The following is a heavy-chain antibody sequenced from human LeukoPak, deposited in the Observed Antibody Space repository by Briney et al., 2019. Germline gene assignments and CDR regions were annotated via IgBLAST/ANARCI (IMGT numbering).Heavy chain of an antibody. Sequence: ASVKVSCKASGGTFSSYAISWVRQAPGQGLEWMGGIIPIFGTANYAQKFQGRVTITADESTSTAYMELSSLRSEDTAVYYCARGYYYDSSGYYPRHDYWGQGTLVTVSS. CDR2: IIPIFGTA. J-gene: IGHJ4*02. CDR3: ARGYYYDSSGYYPRHDY. CDR1: GGTFSSYA. D-gene: IGHD3-22*01. V-gene: IGHV1-69*13.